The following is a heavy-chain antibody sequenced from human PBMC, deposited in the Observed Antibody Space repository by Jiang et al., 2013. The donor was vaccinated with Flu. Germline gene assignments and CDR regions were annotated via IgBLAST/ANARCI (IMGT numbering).Heavy chain of an antibody. CDR3: ARDTRAGIAVAPMTY. CDR1: GFTFSSYW. D-gene: IGHD6-19*01. J-gene: IGHJ4*02. V-gene: IGHV3-7*01. CDR2: IKQDGSEK. Sequence: QLLESGGGLVQPGGSLRLSCAASGFTFSSYWMSWVRQAPGKGLEWVANIKQDGSEKYYVDSVKGRFTISRDNAKNSLYLQMNSLRAEDTAVYYCARDTRAGIAVAPMTYWGQGTLVTVSS.